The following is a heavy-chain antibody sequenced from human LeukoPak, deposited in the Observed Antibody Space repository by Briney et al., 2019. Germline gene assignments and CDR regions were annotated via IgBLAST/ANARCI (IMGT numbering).Heavy chain of an antibody. CDR3: ARGDYGEGYFDY. CDR2: IYSGGST. V-gene: IGHV3-53*01. CDR1: GFTVSSNY. D-gene: IGHD4-17*01. Sequence: GGSLRLSCAASGFTVSSNYMSWVRQAAGKGLEWVSVIYSGGSTYYADSVKGRFTISRDNSKNTLYLQMNSLRAEDTAVYYCARGDYGEGYFDYWGQGTLVTVSS. J-gene: IGHJ4*02.